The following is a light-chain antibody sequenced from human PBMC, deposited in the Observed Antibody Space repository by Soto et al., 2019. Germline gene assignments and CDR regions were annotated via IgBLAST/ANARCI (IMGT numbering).Light chain of an antibody. CDR1: QSISSY. J-gene: IGKJ5*01. Sequence: EVVLTQSPATLPLSPSERATLSCRASQSISSYLAWYQQQPGQAPRLLIYDASNRATGIPARFSGSGSGTDFTLKISSLEPEGFAVYYCQQRSNWITFGQGTRLE. CDR2: DAS. CDR3: QQRSNWIT. V-gene: IGKV3-11*01.